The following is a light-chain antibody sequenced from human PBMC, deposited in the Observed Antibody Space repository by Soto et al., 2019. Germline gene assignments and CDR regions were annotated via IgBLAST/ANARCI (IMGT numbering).Light chain of an antibody. Sequence: QSFLTQPPSVSEAPRQRVTISCSGSSSNIGNNAVNWYQQLPGKAPKLLIYYDDLLPSGVSDRFSGSKSGTSASLAISGLQSEDEADYYCAAWDDSLNGYVFGTGTKVTV. CDR3: AAWDDSLNGYV. V-gene: IGLV1-36*01. CDR2: YDD. J-gene: IGLJ1*01. CDR1: SSNIGNNA.